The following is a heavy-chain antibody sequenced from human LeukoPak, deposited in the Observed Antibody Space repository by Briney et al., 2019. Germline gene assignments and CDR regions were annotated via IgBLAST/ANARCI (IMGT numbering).Heavy chain of an antibody. D-gene: IGHD3-9*01. CDR1: GFTFSSYA. J-gene: IGHJ4*02. Sequence: PGGSLRPSCAASGFTFSSYAMSWVRQAPGKGLEWVSAISGSGGSTYYADSVKGRFTISRDNSKNTLYLQMNSLRAEDTAVYYCAKVGGYYDILTAFDYWGQGTLVTVSS. V-gene: IGHV3-23*01. CDR2: ISGSGGST. CDR3: AKVGGYYDILTAFDY.